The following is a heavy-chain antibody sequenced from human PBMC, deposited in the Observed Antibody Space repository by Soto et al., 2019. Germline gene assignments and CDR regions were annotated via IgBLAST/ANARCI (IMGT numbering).Heavy chain of an antibody. V-gene: IGHV1-46*01. J-gene: IGHJ4*02. D-gene: IGHD3-22*01. CDR3: ARGPVGGYYDSSGYLTNFDY. Sequence: GASVKVSCKASGYTFTSYYMHWVRQAPGQGLEWMGIINPSGGSTSYAQKFQGRVTMTRDTSTSTVYMELSSLRSEDTAVYYCARGPVGGYYDSSGYLTNFDYWGQEPLVTVSS. CDR1: GYTFTSYY. CDR2: INPSGGST.